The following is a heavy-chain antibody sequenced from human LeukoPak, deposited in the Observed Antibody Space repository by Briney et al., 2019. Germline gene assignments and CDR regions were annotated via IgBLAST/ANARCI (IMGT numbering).Heavy chain of an antibody. CDR1: GYTFTSYG. CDR2: ISAYNGNT. J-gene: IGHJ4*02. CDR3: ARVPLYYYDSSEGY. Sequence: ASVKVSCKASGYTFTSYGISWVRQAPGQGLEWMGWISAYNGNTNYAQKLQGRVTMTTDISTSTAYMELRSLRSDDTAVYYCARVPLYYYDSSEGYWGQGTLVTVSS. D-gene: IGHD3-22*01. V-gene: IGHV1-18*01.